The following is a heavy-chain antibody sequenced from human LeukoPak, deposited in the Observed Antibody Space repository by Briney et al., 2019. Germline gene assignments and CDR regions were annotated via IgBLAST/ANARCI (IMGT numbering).Heavy chain of an antibody. CDR2: INHSGST. J-gene: IGHJ4*02. CDR1: GGSFSGYY. V-gene: IGHV4-34*01. D-gene: IGHD3-22*01. CDR3: ARDLYESSGYYEY. Sequence: SETLSLTCAVYGGSFSGYYWSWIRQPPGKGLEWIGEINHSGSTNYNPSLKSRVTISVDTSKNQFSLKLSSVTAADTAVYYCARDLYESSGYYEYWGQGTLVSVSS.